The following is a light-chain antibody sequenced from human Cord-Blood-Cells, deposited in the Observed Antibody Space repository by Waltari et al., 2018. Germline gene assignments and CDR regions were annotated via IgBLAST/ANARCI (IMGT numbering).Light chain of an antibody. CDR3: CSYAGSSTLV. J-gene: IGLJ3*02. V-gene: IGLV2-23*01. Sequence: QSALTQPASVSGSPGQSITISCTGTSRDVGSYHLFSWYQQHPGKAPKLMIYEGSKRPSGVSNRFSGSKSGNTASLTISGLQAEDEADYYCCSYAGSSTLVFGGGTKLTVL. CDR2: EGS. CDR1: SRDVGSYHL.